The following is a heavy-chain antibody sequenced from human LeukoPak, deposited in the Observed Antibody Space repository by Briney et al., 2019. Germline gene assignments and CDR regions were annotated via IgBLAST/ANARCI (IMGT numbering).Heavy chain of an antibody. J-gene: IGHJ4*02. CDR3: ARVGSGSYWGPFDY. CDR1: GGSVSSGSYH. Sequence: PSETLSLTCTVSGGSVSSGSYHWSWIRQPPGKGLEWIGYIHYTGSTNYNPSLKSRVTISVDTSKNQFSLKLSSVTAADTAVYYCARVGSGSYWGPFDYWGQGTLVTVSS. V-gene: IGHV4-61*01. D-gene: IGHD1-26*01. CDR2: IHYTGST.